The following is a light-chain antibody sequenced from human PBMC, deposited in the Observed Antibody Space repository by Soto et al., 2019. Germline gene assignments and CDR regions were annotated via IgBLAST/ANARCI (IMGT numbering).Light chain of an antibody. Sequence: DIQMTQSPSSVSASVGDRVTITCRASQRINRWLAWYQQKPGKAPKLLIYTASNLQSGVPSRFSGSGSGTDFTLTIYSLQPEDVATYYCQQATSFPLTFGGGTKVEIK. CDR1: QRINRW. CDR3: QQATSFPLT. V-gene: IGKV1-12*01. J-gene: IGKJ4*01. CDR2: TAS.